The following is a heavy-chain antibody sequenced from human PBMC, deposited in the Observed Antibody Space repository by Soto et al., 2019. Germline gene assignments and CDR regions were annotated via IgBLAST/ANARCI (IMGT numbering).Heavy chain of an antibody. CDR2: ISAYNGNT. D-gene: IGHD2-21*01. CDR3: ARGEDVVVIAIPPLGAFDI. Sequence: ASVKVSCKASGYTFTSYGISWVRQAPGQGLEWMGWISAYNGNTNYAQKLQGRVTMTTDTSTSTAYMELRSLRSDDTAVYYCARGEDVVVIAIPPLGAFDIWGQGTMVTVSS. V-gene: IGHV1-18*01. CDR1: GYTFTSYG. J-gene: IGHJ3*02.